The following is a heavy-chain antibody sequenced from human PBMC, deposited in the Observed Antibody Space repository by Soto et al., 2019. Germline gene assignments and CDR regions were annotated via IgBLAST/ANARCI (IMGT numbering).Heavy chain of an antibody. V-gene: IGHV4-34*01. D-gene: IGHD4-17*01. Sequence: PSETLSLTCAVYGGSFSGYYWSWIRQPPGKGLEWIGEINHSGSTNYNPSLKSRVTISVDTSKNQFSLKLSSVTAADTAVYYCARGEGDYGFFARYYYMDVWGKGTTVTVSS. CDR3: ARGEGDYGFFARYYYMDV. CDR2: INHSGST. CDR1: GGSFSGYY. J-gene: IGHJ6*03.